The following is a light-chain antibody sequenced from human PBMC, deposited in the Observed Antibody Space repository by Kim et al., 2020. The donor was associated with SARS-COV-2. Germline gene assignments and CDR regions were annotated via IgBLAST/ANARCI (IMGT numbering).Light chain of an antibody. J-gene: IGKJ1*01. V-gene: IGKV3-20*01. Sequence: SPGERATLSCRASQSVSSNYLAWYQQKPGQAPRLLIYGASSRATGIPDRFSGSGSGTDFTLTITRLEPEDFAVYYCQQYSSSPATFSQGTKVDIK. CDR1: QSVSSNY. CDR2: GAS. CDR3: QQYSSSPAT.